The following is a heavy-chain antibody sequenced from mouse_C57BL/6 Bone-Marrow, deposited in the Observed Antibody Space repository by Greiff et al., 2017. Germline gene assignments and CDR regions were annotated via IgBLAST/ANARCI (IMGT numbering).Heavy chain of an antibody. J-gene: IGHJ1*03. V-gene: IGHV1-50*01. Sequence: QVQLQQPGAELVKPGASVKLSCKASGYTFTSYWMQWVKQRPGQGLEWIGEIDPSDSYTNYNQKFKGKATLTVDTSSSKAYMQLSSLTSEDSAVYYCAREGLLRYWYFDVWGTGTTVTVSS. CDR2: IDPSDSYT. CDR3: AREGLLRYWYFDV. CDR1: GYTFTSYW. D-gene: IGHD1-1*01.